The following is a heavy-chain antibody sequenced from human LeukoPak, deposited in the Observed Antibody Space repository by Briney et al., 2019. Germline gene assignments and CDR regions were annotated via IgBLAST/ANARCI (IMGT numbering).Heavy chain of an antibody. Sequence: SETLSLTCTVPGDSMSSYHWSWIRQPPGKGLEWIGHIYYSGSTNYNPSLKSRVTISVDTSKNQFSLKLSSVTAADTAVYYCARFPGSAEYRHYFYMDVWGKGTTVTVSS. CDR1: GDSMSSYH. V-gene: IGHV4-59*12. CDR2: IYYSGST. D-gene: IGHD2-15*01. CDR3: ARFPGSAEYRHYFYMDV. J-gene: IGHJ6*03.